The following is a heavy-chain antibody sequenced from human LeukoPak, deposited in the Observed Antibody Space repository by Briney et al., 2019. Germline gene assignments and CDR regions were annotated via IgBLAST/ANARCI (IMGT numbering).Heavy chain of an antibody. D-gene: IGHD2/OR15-2a*01. CDR1: GFTFTNYW. CDR3: ARLLA. Sequence: GGSLRLSCVASGFTFTNYWMNWVRQAPGKGLEWVANIKADGSEKYYVDSVKGRFTISRDNAKNSAYLQINSLRAEDTAVYYCARLLAWGQGTLVTVSS. V-gene: IGHV3-7*02. CDR2: IKADGSEK. J-gene: IGHJ5*02.